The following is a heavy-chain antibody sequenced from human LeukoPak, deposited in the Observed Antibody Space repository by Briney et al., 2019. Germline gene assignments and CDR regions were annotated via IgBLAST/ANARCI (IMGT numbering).Heavy chain of an antibody. D-gene: IGHD3-22*01. CDR3: ARAEYSYNSSGFHLYDY. V-gene: IGHV3-23*01. Sequence: GGSLRLSSGVAGFSLGTYAISWVRQAPGKGLEWVSTISYFGGSAYYADSVKGRFTISRDNSKNTLYLQMNNLRAEDTAVYYGARAEYSYNSSGFHLYDYWGRGTLVTVSS. CDR2: ISYFGGSA. CDR1: GFSLGTYA. J-gene: IGHJ4*02.